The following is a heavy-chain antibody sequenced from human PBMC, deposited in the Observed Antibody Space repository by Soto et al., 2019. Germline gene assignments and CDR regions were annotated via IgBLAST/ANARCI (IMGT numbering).Heavy chain of an antibody. Sequence: GGSLRLSCAASGFTFSSYAMHWVRQAPGKGLEWVAVISYDGSNKYYADSVKGRFTISRDNSKNTLYLQMNSLRAEDTAVYYCARDAALRYFQHWGQGTLVTVSS. V-gene: IGHV3-30-3*01. J-gene: IGHJ1*01. D-gene: IGHD3-10*01. CDR3: ARDAALRYFQH. CDR2: ISYDGSNK. CDR1: GFTFSSYA.